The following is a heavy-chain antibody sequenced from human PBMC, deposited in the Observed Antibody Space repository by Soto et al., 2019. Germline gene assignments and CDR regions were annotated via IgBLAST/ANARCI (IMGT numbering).Heavy chain of an antibody. D-gene: IGHD3-16*01. CDR2: THYSGDT. Sequence: TLSLTCTVSGGPFPNGGYYWSWIRQEPGKGLEWIGYTHYSGDTSYNPSLRSRVTIPTDTSKTQFSLRLRSVTSADTAVYYCARGDSQVSSVFDYWGQGMVVTVAS. CDR3: ARGDSQVSSVFDY. CDR1: GGPFPNGGYY. V-gene: IGHV4-31*03. J-gene: IGHJ4*02.